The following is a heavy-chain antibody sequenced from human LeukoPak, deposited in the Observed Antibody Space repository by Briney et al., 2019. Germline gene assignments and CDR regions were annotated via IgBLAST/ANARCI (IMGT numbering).Heavy chain of an antibody. CDR1: GGSFSGYY. D-gene: IGHD2-2*01. V-gene: IGHV4-34*01. CDR3: ARGCSGSTCTEFDS. Sequence: SETLSLTCAVYGGSFSGYYWNWIRQPPGKGLEWIGEIDHSGSSNYKPSLKTRATISVDTPKNQFSLRLHSVTAADTAVYYCARGCSGSTCTEFDSWGQGTLVTVS. J-gene: IGHJ4*02. CDR2: IDHSGSS.